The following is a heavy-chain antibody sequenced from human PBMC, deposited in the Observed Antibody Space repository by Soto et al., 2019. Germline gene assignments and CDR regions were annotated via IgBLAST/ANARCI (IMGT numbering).Heavy chain of an antibody. Sequence: EVQLLESGGGLVQPGGSLRLSCAASGFTFSSYALNWVRQAPGKGLEWVSVISGSGDNTYYADSVKGRFTISRDNSKNTLYLQMNSLRAEDTAVYYCAKDLGTDDFWSAYYTYYYMDVWSKGTTVTVSS. D-gene: IGHD3-3*01. CDR1: GFTFSSYA. J-gene: IGHJ6*03. V-gene: IGHV3-23*01. CDR2: ISGSGDNT. CDR3: AKDLGTDDFWSAYYTYYYMDV.